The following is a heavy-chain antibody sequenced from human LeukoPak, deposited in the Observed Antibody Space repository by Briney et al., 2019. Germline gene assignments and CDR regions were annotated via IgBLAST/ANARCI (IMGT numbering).Heavy chain of an antibody. J-gene: IGHJ4*02. Sequence: GGSLRLSCAASGFTVSSNYMSWVRQAPGKGLEWVLVIYSGGTTYYADSVEGRFTISRDNSKNTVYLQMNSLRVEDTAVYYCAANSGTYVNFDYWGQGTLVTVSS. CDR2: IYSGGTT. CDR3: AANSGTYVNFDY. V-gene: IGHV3-66*01. D-gene: IGHD1-26*01. CDR1: GFTVSSNY.